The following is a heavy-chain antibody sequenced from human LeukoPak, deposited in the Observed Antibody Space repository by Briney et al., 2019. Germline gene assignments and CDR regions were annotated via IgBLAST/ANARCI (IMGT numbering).Heavy chain of an antibody. CDR3: ARNTIFHP. J-gene: IGHJ5*02. CDR2: ISSSDSTT. CDR1: GFIFSDYS. Sequence: PGGSLRLSCEASGFIFSDYSMNWVRQTPGKGLEWISYISSSDSTTYYTDSVRGRFTISRDNAKSSLYLLTNSLRDEDTGIYYCARNTIFHPWGQGTLVTVSS. D-gene: IGHD3-9*01. V-gene: IGHV3-48*02.